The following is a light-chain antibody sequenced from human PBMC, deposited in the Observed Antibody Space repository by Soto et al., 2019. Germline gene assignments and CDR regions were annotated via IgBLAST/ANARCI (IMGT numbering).Light chain of an antibody. CDR3: QQYYGTPLT. Sequence: DIVMTQSPDSLAVSLGERATINCKSSQSVLYSSNNKNYLAWYQQKPGQPPKLLIYWASTRESGVPDRFSGSGSGTDFTLTISRLQAEDVAVYYCQQYYGTPLTFGGGTKVEIK. J-gene: IGKJ4*01. CDR1: QSVLYSSNNKNY. V-gene: IGKV4-1*01. CDR2: WAS.